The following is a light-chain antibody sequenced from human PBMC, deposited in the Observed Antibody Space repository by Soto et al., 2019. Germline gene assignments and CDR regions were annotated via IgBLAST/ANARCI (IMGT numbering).Light chain of an antibody. CDR1: QDISNY. CDR2: RAS. J-gene: IGKJ4*01. Sequence: IQMPQSPSSLSAYIGDTVTITCQASQDISNYLNWYRQKQGQTPEVLIWRASRLLRGVPSRFSGSGSGKDFTLTITSLQPADFATYYCQQFDTLLTFGGGNTVDLK. CDR3: QQFDTLLT. V-gene: IGKV1-33*01.